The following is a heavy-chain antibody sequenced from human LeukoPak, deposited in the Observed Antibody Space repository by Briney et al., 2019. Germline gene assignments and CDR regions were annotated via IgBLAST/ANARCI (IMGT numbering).Heavy chain of an antibody. CDR2: ISGSGDNT. Sequence: GGSLRLSCAASGFTFSIYAVSWVREAPGKGLEWVSTISGSGDNTYYAESVKGRFTISRDNSKNRLYLKMNSLRAEDTAVYYCAKESTVTPGSVNWFDPWGQGTLVTVSS. CDR1: GFTFSIYA. J-gene: IGHJ5*02. V-gene: IGHV3-23*01. CDR3: AKESTVTPGSVNWFDP. D-gene: IGHD4-17*01.